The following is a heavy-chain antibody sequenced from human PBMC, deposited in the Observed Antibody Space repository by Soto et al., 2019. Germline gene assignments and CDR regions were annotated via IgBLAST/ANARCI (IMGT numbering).Heavy chain of an antibody. CDR3: ARPANTVADHFDL. V-gene: IGHV5-51*01. D-gene: IGHD4-17*01. CDR2: IYPSDSDT. J-gene: IGHJ4*02. CDR1: GYTFTIYW. Sequence: GSLKISCQVSGYTFTIYWIGLVRQMPGKGLEWMGIIYPSDSDTRYSPSFQGQVTISADQSINTAYLQWDSLKASDTAIYYCARPANTVADHFDLWGQGTPVTVSS.